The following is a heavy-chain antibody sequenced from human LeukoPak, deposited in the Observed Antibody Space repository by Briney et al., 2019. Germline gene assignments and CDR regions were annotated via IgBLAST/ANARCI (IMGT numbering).Heavy chain of an antibody. CDR1: GFTFSDYY. J-gene: IGHJ4*02. CDR3: ARESYYDSSGYYYDY. V-gene: IGHV3-11*01. D-gene: IGHD3-22*01. Sequence: GGSLRLSCAASGFTFSDYYMSWIRQAPGKGLEWVSYISSSGSTTYYADSVKGRFTITRDNAKNSLYLQMNSLRAEDTAVYYCARESYYDSSGYYYDYWGQGTLVTVSS. CDR2: ISSSGSTT.